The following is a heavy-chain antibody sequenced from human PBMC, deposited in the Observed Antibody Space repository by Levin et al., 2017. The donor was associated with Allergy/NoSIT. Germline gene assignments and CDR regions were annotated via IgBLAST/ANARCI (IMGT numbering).Heavy chain of an antibody. D-gene: IGHD1-26*01. CDR1: GYTFTSYD. Sequence: ASVKVSCKASGYTFTSYDINWVRQATGQGLEWMGWMNPNSGNTGYAQKFQGRVTMTRNTSISTAYMELSSLRSEDTAVYYCARGRSGSYLADFDYWGQGTLVTVSS. J-gene: IGHJ4*02. CDR2: MNPNSGNT. V-gene: IGHV1-8*01. CDR3: ARGRSGSYLADFDY.